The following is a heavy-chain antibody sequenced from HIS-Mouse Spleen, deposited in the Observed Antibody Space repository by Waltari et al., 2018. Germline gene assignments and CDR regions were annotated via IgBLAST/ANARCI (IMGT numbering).Heavy chain of an antibody. CDR1: GFTLISYA. CDR3: ARDHSGWYFDY. Sequence: QVQLVESGGGVVQPGRSLRLSCAASGFTLISYAMHWVRQAPGKGLEWVAVISYDGSNKYYADSVKGRFTISRDNSKNTLYLQMNSLRAEDTAVYYCARDHSGWYFDYWGQGTLVTVSS. J-gene: IGHJ4*02. V-gene: IGHV3-30-3*01. CDR2: ISYDGSNK. D-gene: IGHD6-19*01.